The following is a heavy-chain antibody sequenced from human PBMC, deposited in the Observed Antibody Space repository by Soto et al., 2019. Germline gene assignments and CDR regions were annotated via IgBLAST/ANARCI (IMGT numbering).Heavy chain of an antibody. Sequence: SVKVSCKASGGTFSSYTISWVRQAPGQGLGWMGRIIPILGIASYAQKFQGRVTITADKSTSTAYMELSSLRSEDTAVYYCASYRTIFVVVSGHMDVWGKGTTVTVSS. CDR1: GGTFSSYT. D-gene: IGHD3-3*01. J-gene: IGHJ6*03. CDR2: IIPILGIA. CDR3: ASYRTIFVVVSGHMDV. V-gene: IGHV1-69*02.